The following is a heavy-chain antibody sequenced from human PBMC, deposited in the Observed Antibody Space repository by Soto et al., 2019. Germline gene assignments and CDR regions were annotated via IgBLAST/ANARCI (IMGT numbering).Heavy chain of an antibody. J-gene: IGHJ6*02. CDR1: GYTFTNYW. CDR2: IYPGDSDT. Sequence: PGESLKISCKGSGYTFTNYWIGWVRQMPGKGLEWMGIIYPGDSDTKYNPSFQGQVTISADKSITTTYLRWTSLKASDAAMYYCARHGPRVYYDNSDYYYYGMGVWGQGTTVTVSS. D-gene: IGHD3-22*01. V-gene: IGHV5-51*01. CDR3: ARHGPRVYYDNSDYYYYGMGV.